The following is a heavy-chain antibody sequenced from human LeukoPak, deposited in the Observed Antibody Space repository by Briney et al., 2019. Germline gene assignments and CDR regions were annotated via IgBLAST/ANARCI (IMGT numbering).Heavy chain of an antibody. CDR1: GFIFGSHS. CDR2: ISSSSNTK. D-gene: IGHD1-26*01. J-gene: IGHJ4*02. CDR3: ARATGWDLLVPFDY. V-gene: IGHV3-48*01. Sequence: PGGSLRLSCAASGFIFGSHSMNWVRQAPGKGLELVSYISSSSNTKYYADSVMGRFTVSGDNAKNSLYLQVNSLRAEDTAVYFCARATGWDLLVPFDYWGQGTLVTVSS.